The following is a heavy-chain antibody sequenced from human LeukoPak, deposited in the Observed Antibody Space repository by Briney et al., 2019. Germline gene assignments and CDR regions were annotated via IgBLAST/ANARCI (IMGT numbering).Heavy chain of an antibody. J-gene: IGHJ5*02. D-gene: IGHD2-8*01. Sequence: ASVKVSCKASGYTFTSYGISWVRQAPGQGLEWMGWISAYNGNTNYAQKLRGRVTMTTDTSTSTAYMELRSLRSDDTAVYYCARDSIVLMVYAMPNWFDPWGQGTLVTVSS. V-gene: IGHV1-18*01. CDR3: ARDSIVLMVYAMPNWFDP. CDR1: GYTFTSYG. CDR2: ISAYNGNT.